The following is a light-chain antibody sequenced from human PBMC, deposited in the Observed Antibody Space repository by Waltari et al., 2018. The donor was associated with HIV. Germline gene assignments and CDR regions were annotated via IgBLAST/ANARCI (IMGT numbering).Light chain of an antibody. Sequence: EIVLTQSPATLSLSPGERATLTCRASQSISTYLAWYQQKPGQAPRLLIDGASSRATGIPARFSGSGSGTDFTLTISSLEPGDFGVFYCQQRSSWPITFGQGTRLEIK. V-gene: IGKV3-11*01. J-gene: IGKJ5*01. CDR2: GAS. CDR3: QQRSSWPIT. CDR1: QSISTY.